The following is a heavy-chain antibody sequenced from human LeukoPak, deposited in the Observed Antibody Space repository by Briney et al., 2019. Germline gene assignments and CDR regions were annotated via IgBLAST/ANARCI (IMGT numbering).Heavy chain of an antibody. J-gene: IGHJ5*02. V-gene: IGHV3-74*01. Sequence: PGGSLRLFCAASGFTFSSYWVNWVRQAPGKGLVWVSRINSDGSSTSYADSVKGRFTMSRDNVKNTLYLQMNSLRVEDTAVYYCARDPRNVGLAPWGQGTLVTVSS. D-gene: IGHD2-15*01. CDR2: INSDGSST. CDR3: ARDPRNVGLAP. CDR1: GFTFSSYW.